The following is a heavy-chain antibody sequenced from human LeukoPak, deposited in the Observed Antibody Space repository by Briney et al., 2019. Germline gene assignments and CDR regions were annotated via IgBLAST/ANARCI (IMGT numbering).Heavy chain of an antibody. Sequence: GASVKASCKASGYTFTSYGISWVRQAPGQGLEWMGWISAYNGNTNYAQKLQGRVTMTTDTSTSTAYMELRSLRSDDTAVYYCARDVFSYYYDSSGYPPFDYWGQGTLVTVSS. CDR3: ARDVFSYYYDSSGYPPFDY. D-gene: IGHD3-22*01. J-gene: IGHJ4*02. CDR2: ISAYNGNT. V-gene: IGHV1-18*01. CDR1: GYTFTSYG.